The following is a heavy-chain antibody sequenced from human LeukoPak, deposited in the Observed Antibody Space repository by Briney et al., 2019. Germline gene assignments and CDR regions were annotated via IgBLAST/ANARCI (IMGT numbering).Heavy chain of an antibody. CDR1: GGSISSYY. V-gene: IGHV4-59*01. J-gene: IGHJ4*02. D-gene: IGHD4-17*01. Sequence: SETLSLTCTVSGGSISSYYWSWIRQPPGKGLEWIGYIYYSGSTNYNPSLKSRVTISVDTSKNQFSLKLSSVTAADTAVYYCARARRATVTTYFDYWGQGTPVTVSS. CDR3: ARARRATVTTYFDY. CDR2: IYYSGST.